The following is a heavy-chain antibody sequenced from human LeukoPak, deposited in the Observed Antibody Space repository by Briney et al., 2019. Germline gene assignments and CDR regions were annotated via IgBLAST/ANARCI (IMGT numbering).Heavy chain of an antibody. J-gene: IGHJ3*02. CDR1: GGSFSGYY. V-gene: IGHV4-34*01. Sequence: PSETLSLTCAVYGGSFSGYYWSWIRQPPGGGLEWIGEINHSGSTNYNPSLKSRVTIPVDTSKNQFSLKLSSVTAADTAVYYCARPAHPRAFDIWGQGTMVTVSS. CDR3: ARPAHPRAFDI. CDR2: INHSGST.